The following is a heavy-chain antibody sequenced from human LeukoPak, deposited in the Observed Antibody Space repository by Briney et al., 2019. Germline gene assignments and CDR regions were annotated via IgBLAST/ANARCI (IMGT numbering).Heavy chain of an antibody. CDR1: GFTFSSSE. V-gene: IGHV3-48*03. Sequence: GGSLRLSCAASGFTFSSSEMNWVRQAPGKGLEWVSYISSSGGTISYADSVKGRFTISRDNAKNSLYLQMNTLRAEDTAVYYCARDRTTVTTFDYWGQGTLVTVSS. CDR3: ARDRTTVTTFDY. D-gene: IGHD4-17*01. CDR2: ISSSGGTI. J-gene: IGHJ4*02.